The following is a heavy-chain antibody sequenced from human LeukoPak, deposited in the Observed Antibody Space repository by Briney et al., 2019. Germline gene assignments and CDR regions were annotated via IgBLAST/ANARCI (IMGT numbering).Heavy chain of an antibody. V-gene: IGHV4-39*01. Sequence: SETLSLTCICSLGVHRHSQRHDWGLRQPPGKGLEWIGSFYYSGSTYYNPSLMSQVTMSVDTSKNQFSLKVNSVTAADTAVYYCARLIRATDYFDTWGQGTLVTVSS. J-gene: IGHJ4*02. CDR1: LGVHRHSQRHD. D-gene: IGHD1-26*01. CDR2: FYYSGST. CDR3: ARLIRATDYFDT.